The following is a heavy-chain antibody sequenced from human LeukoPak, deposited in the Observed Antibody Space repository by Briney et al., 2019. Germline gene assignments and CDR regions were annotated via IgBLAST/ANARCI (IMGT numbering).Heavy chain of an antibody. CDR3: ARELVTTSSDAFDI. D-gene: IGHD4-17*01. V-gene: IGHV1-18*01. CDR2: ISAYNDNT. J-gene: IGHJ3*02. CDR1: GYTFTSYG. Sequence: ASVKVSCKASGYTFTSYGISWVRQAPGQGLEWMGWISAYNDNTNYALKLQGRVTMTTDTSTSTAYMELRSLRSDDTAVYYCARELVTTSSDAFDIWGQGTMVTVSS.